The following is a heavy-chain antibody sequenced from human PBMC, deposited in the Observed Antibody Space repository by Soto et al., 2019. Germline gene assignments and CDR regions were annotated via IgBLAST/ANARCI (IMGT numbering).Heavy chain of an antibody. CDR1: GFAFSNAW. D-gene: IGHD1-1*01. CDR2: IKSKAHGGTT. Sequence: EVQLVESGGGLVKPGGSLRLSCAASGFAFSNAWINWVRQAPGKGLEWVGRIKSKAHGGTTDFAAPVRGRFAITRDDSKNTEWIQTNRLNTEATAVYAFTTCANTTVLVVRFAYWGHGTLVTVSA. J-gene: IGHJ4*01. V-gene: IGHV3-15*07. CDR3: TTCANTTVLVVRFAY.